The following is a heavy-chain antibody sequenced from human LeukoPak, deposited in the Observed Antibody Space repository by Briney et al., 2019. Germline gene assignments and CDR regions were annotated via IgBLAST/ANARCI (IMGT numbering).Heavy chain of an antibody. D-gene: IGHD1-1*01. J-gene: IGHJ6*03. CDR2: INPDRGGT. Sequence: ASVKVSCKASGYAFTGYYMHWVRQAPGQGLEWMGWINPDRGGTNYAQKFQGRVTMTRDTSINTAYMELSRLRSDDTAVYYCARDWNNWNDDYYMDVWGKGTTVTVSS. CDR3: ARDWNNWNDDYYMDV. V-gene: IGHV1-2*02. CDR1: GYAFTGYY.